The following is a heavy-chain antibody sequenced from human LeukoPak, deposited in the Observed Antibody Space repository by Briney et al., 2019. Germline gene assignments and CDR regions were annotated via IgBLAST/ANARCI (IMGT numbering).Heavy chain of an antibody. CDR3: TRLDDTAMALYYYGMDV. Sequence: GGSLRLSCAASGFTFSSYAMHWVRQASGKGLEWVVRIRSKANSYATAYAASVKGRFTISRDDSKNTAYLQMNSLKTEDTAVYYCTRLDDTAMALYYYGMDVWGKGTTVTVSS. V-gene: IGHV3-73*01. CDR2: IRSKANSYAT. D-gene: IGHD5-18*01. CDR1: GFTFSSYA. J-gene: IGHJ6*04.